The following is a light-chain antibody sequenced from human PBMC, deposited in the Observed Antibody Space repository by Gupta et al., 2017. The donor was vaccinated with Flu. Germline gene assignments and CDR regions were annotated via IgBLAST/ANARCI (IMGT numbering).Light chain of an antibody. CDR1: QSISDW. V-gene: IGKV1-5*03. J-gene: IGKJ2*01. Sequence: DIQMTQSPSTLSASVGDRVTLTCRASQSISDWLAWYQQKPGKAPQLLIYKASILERGVPSRFSGGGSGTEFTLTINSLQPDDFATYYCQQYSFYPYTFGQGTKVEI. CDR3: QQYSFYPYT. CDR2: KAS.